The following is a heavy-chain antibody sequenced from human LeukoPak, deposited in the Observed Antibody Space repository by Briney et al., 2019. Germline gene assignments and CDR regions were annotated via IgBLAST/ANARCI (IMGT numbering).Heavy chain of an antibody. CDR2: IYYSGST. V-gene: IGHV4-59*01. Sequence: SETLSLTCTVSGGSISSYYWSWIRQPPGKGLEWVWYIYYSGSTNYNPSLKSRVTISVDTSKNQFSLKLSSVTAADTAVYYCARVGYCSSTSCYYFDYWGQGTLATVSS. J-gene: IGHJ4*02. CDR1: GGSISSYY. CDR3: ARVGYCSSTSCYYFDY. D-gene: IGHD2-2*01.